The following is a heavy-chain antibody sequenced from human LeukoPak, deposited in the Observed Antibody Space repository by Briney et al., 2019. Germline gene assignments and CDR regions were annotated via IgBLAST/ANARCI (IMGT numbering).Heavy chain of an antibody. CDR3: VRRGDGYVYDY. Sequence: ASVKVSCKAFGYIFTGDFMHWVRQAPGQGLEWMGWINPNSGDTNYADKFQGRVTMTRDRSISTAYMDLSGLTSDDTAVYYCVRRGDGYVYDYWGQGTLVTVSS. CDR2: INPNSGDT. V-gene: IGHV1-2*02. J-gene: IGHJ4*02. CDR1: GYIFTGDF. D-gene: IGHD5-12*01.